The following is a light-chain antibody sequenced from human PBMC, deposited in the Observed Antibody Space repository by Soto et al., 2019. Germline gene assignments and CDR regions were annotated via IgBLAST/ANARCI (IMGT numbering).Light chain of an antibody. V-gene: IGLV2-14*01. J-gene: IGLJ1*01. CDR3: SSYTTSGTYL. CDR2: EVT. CDR1: SSDVGAYNF. Sequence: QSVLTQPASVSGSPGQSITISCTGTSSDVGAYNFVSWYQHHPGRAPKVIIYEVTIRPSGVSNRFSGSKSGNTASLTNSGLQAEDEADYYCSSYTTSGTYLFGTGTKVTVL.